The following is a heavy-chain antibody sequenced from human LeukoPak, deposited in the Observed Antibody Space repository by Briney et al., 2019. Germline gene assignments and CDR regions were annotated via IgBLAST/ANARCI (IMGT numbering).Heavy chain of an antibody. CDR3: ARVPFGELPYYYFDY. Sequence: GGSLRLSCAASGLTVSSDYLTWVRQAPGKGLEWVSIISSGGTTYYADSVKGRFTISRDNAKNSLYLQMNSLRAEDTAVYYCARVPFGELPYYYFDYWGQGTLVTVSS. D-gene: IGHD3-10*01. CDR2: ISSGGTT. J-gene: IGHJ4*02. V-gene: IGHV3-66*01. CDR1: GLTVSSDY.